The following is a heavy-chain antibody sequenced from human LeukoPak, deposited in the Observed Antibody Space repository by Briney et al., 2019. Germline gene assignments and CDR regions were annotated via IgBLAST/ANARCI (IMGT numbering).Heavy chain of an antibody. CDR3: ARAARGGRGVINLQQSYYFDY. Sequence: ASVNLSCTPSGYTFTSYDINWVRQATGQGLEWMGWMNPNSGNTGYAQKFQGRVTITRNTSISTAYMELSSLRSEDTAVYYCARAARGGRGVINLQQSYYFDYWGQGTLVTVSS. D-gene: IGHD3-10*01. CDR1: GYTFTSYD. CDR2: MNPNSGNT. J-gene: IGHJ4*02. V-gene: IGHV1-8*03.